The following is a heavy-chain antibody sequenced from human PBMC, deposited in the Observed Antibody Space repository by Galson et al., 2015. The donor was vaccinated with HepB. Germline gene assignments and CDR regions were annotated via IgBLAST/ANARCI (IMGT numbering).Heavy chain of an antibody. Sequence: SLRLSCAASGFTFDNYWMHWVRQVPGEGLVWVARIKSGGSSTNYEDSVKGRFIISRDNAKNTVFLQMNSLRAEDTAVYYCTRGGVFYYSDSSFQNWGQGTLVTVSS. CDR1: GFTFDNYW. J-gene: IGHJ1*01. CDR3: TRGGVFYYSDSSFQN. V-gene: IGHV3-74*01. CDR2: IKSGGSST. D-gene: IGHD3-10*01.